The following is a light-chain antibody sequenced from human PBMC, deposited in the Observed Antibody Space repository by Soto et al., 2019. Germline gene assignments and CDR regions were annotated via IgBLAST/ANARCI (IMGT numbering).Light chain of an antibody. CDR1: QSVSSSY. V-gene: IGKV3-20*01. CDR2: SAS. Sequence: EIVVTQSPGALSLSPGDRATLSCRASQSVSSSYLAWYQQKPGQAPRLLIYSASTRATGIPDRFSGSGSGKDFTLTISRIEPEDFAVYYCQQFDSSSYTFGQGTKLEIK. J-gene: IGKJ2*01. CDR3: QQFDSSSYT.